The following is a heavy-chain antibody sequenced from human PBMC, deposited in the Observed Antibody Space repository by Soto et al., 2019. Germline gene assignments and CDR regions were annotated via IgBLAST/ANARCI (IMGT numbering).Heavy chain of an antibody. D-gene: IGHD6-19*01. Sequence: SETLSLTCTVSGGSISTYYWSWIRRPPGKGLEWIGYIYYTGNYNSNPSLKSRVTLSVDTSQNQFSLKLSSVTAADTAVYYCARGHSGGRFSRFAPWGQGPRVTV. J-gene: IGHJ5*02. CDR1: GGSISTYY. CDR2: IYYTGNY. V-gene: IGHV4-59*01. CDR3: ARGHSGGRFSRFAP.